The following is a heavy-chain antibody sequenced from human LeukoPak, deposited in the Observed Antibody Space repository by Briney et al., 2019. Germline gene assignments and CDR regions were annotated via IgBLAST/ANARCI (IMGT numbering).Heavy chain of an antibody. CDR2: IYYSGST. Sequence: SETLSLTCTVSGGSISSYYWSWIRQPPGKGLEWIGYIYYSGSTNYNPSLKSRVTISVDTSKNQFSLKLSSVTAADTAVYYCASRRGNFWFDPWGQGTLVTVSS. D-gene: IGHD3-16*01. CDR1: GGSISSYY. CDR3: ASRRGNFWFDP. V-gene: IGHV4-59*12. J-gene: IGHJ5*02.